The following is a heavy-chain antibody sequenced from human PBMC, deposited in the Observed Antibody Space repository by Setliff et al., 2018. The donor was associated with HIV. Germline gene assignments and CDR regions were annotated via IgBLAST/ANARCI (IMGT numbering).Heavy chain of an antibody. CDR2: ITYSGST. CDR3: ASHAPYTNSWNAAAFDI. V-gene: IGHV4-59*01. J-gene: IGHJ3*02. D-gene: IGHD6-13*01. Sequence: PSETLSLTCAVSGGSISGYYWSWIRQPPGKGLEWIGYITYSGSTKYNPSLKSRVTISIDTSKNQFSLKLSSVTPADTAVYYCASHAPYTNSWNAAAFDIWGQGTMVTVSS. CDR1: GGSISGYY.